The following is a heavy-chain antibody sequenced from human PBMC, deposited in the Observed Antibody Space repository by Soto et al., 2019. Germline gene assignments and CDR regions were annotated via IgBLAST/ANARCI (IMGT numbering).Heavy chain of an antibody. CDR3: AREVPAWFGDPYYFDY. D-gene: IGHD3-10*01. J-gene: IGHJ4*01. V-gene: IGHV3-30-3*01. Sequence: QVQLVESGGGVVQPGRSLRLSCAASGFAFSTYAMHWVRQAPGKGLEWMAVISFDGSNKYYADSVKGRLTISRDNSKNTLFLQMNSLRAEHTAVYYCAREVPAWFGDPYYFDYWGHGTLVTVSS. CDR1: GFAFSTYA. CDR2: ISFDGSNK.